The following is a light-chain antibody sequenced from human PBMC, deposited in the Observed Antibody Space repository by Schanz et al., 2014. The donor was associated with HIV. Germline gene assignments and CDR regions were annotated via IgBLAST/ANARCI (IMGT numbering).Light chain of an antibody. J-gene: IGLJ3*02. CDR3: SSYAGSNMLRL. Sequence: QSALTQPPSASGSPGQSVTISCTGTSSDVGDYNYVSWYQQHPGKAPKLMIYEVTKRPSGVPDRFSGSKSGNTASLTGSGLQAEDEADYYCSSYAGSNMLRLFGGGTKLTVL. CDR2: EVT. CDR1: SSDVGDYNY. V-gene: IGLV2-8*01.